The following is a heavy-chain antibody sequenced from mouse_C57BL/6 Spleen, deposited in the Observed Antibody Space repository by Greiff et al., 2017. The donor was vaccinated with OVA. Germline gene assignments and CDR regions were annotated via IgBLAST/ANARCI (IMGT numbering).Heavy chain of an antibody. CDR3: ARYYGSAY. CDR1: GYAFSSSW. D-gene: IGHD1-1*01. Sequence: VQLQQSGPELVKPGASVKISCKASGYAFSSSWMNWVKQRPGKGLEWIGRIYPGDGDTNYNGKFKGKATLTADKSSSTAYMQLSSLTSEDSAVYFCARYYGSAYWGQGTLVTVSA. V-gene: IGHV1-82*01. CDR2: IYPGDGDT. J-gene: IGHJ3*01.